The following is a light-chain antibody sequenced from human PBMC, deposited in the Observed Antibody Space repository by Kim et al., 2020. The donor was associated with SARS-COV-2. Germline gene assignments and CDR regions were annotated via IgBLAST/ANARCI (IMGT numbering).Light chain of an antibody. CDR2: SAS. J-gene: IGKJ1*01. V-gene: IGKV1-8*01. CDR3: QQFHTYPRT. Sequence: ASVGDRVTFTCRASQGISSGLAWYQQKPGEAPKLLVYSASTLLRGVPSRFSGSGSGTDFTLTITSLQPEDSATYYCQQFHTYPRTFGQGTKVDIK. CDR1: QGISSG.